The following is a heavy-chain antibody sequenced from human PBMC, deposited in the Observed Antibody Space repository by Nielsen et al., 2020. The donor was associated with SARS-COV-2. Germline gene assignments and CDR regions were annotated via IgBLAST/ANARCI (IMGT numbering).Heavy chain of an antibody. CDR2: ISSSGSTI. J-gene: IGHJ4*02. CDR1: GFTFSSYE. V-gene: IGHV3-48*03. CDR3: ARDKGIAAAGPVDY. D-gene: IGHD6-13*01. Sequence: GGSLRLSCAASGFTFSSYEMNWVRQAPGKGLEWVSYISSSGSTIYYADSVKGRFTISRDNSKNTLYLQMNSLRAEDTAVYYCARDKGIAAAGPVDYWGQGTLVTVSS.